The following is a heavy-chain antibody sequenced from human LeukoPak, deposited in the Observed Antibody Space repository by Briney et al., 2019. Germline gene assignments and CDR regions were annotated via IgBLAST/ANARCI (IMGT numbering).Heavy chain of an antibody. CDR3: ASGIHYYYGMDV. CDR1: GFTVSSNY. D-gene: IGHD1-1*01. CDR2: IYSGGST. Sequence: PGGSLRLSCAASGFTVSSNYMSWVPQAPGKGLEWVSVIYSGGSTYYADSVKGRFTISRDNSKNTLYLQMNSLRAEDTAVYYCASGIHYYYGMDVWGQGTTVTVSS. J-gene: IGHJ6*02. V-gene: IGHV3-53*01.